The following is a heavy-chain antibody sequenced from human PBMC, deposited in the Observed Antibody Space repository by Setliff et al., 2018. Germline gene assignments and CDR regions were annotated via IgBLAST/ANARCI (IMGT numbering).Heavy chain of an antibody. Sequence: SETLSLTCSVSGGPFTNTNNYWGWIRQPPGKGLEWIGGIYNSGYTHYKPSLKSRATISVDTSKNQFSLKLTSVTAEDTAIYYCASRRTGPGGWFDYWGQGTLVTV. CDR2: IYNSGYT. CDR1: GGPFTNTNNY. V-gene: IGHV4-39*01. CDR3: ASRRTGPGGWFDY. D-gene: IGHD1-26*01. J-gene: IGHJ5*01.